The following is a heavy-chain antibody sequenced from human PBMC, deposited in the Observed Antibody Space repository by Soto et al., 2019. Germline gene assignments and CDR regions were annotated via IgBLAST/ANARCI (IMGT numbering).Heavy chain of an antibody. CDR1: GGSISSCCYS. V-gene: IGHV4-30-2*01. CDR3: ASQKLDVPAFFDY. J-gene: IGHJ4*02. Sequence: PSETLSLTFAVSGGSISSCCYSWSWIRQPPGKGLEWIGYIYHSGSTYYNPSLKSRVTISVDRSKNQFSLKLSSVTAADTAVYYCASQKLDVPAFFDYWGQGMLVTVSS. D-gene: IGHD3-16*01. CDR2: IYHSGST.